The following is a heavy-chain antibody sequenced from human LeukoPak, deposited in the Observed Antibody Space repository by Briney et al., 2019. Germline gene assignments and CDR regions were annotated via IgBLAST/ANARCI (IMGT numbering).Heavy chain of an antibody. J-gene: IGHJ4*02. V-gene: IGHV4-4*09. CDR2: IYSGVPT. Sequence: SETLSLTCTVSRGSISSYYWTWIRQPPGKGLEWIANIYSGVPTYYNPSLESRVTISVDTSKNQFALNLRSVTATDTAVYYCVQTTGWPGFDYWGQGILVTVSS. CDR1: RGSISSYY. CDR3: VQTTGWPGFDY. D-gene: IGHD6-19*01.